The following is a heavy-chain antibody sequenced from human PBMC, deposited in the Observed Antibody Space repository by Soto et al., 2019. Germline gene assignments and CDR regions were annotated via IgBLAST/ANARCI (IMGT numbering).Heavy chain of an antibody. CDR1: GFTFSSYA. CDR3: ASVAVAGYDY. CDR2: ISRSGGST. D-gene: IGHD6-19*01. J-gene: IGHJ4*02. Sequence: EVQLLESGGGLVQPGGSLRLSCAASGFTFSSYAMSWVRQAPGKGLEWVSAISRSGGSTYYADSVKGRFTTSRDNSKNTLYLQMNSLRADDTAVYYCASVAVAGYDYWGQGTLVTVSS. V-gene: IGHV3-23*01.